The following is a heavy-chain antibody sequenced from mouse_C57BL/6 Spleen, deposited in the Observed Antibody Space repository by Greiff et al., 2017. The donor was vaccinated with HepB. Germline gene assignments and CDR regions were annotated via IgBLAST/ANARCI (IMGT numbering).Heavy chain of an antibody. CDR2: IDPENGDT. D-gene: IGHD2-3*01. CDR1: GFNIKDDY. V-gene: IGHV14-4*01. J-gene: IGHJ3*01. Sequence: VQLQQSGAELVRPGASVKLSCTASGFNIKDDYMHWVKQRPEQGLEWIGWIDPENGDTEYASKFQGKATITADTSSNTAYLQLSSLTSEDTAVYYCTTDGYYVSFAYWGQGTLVTVSA. CDR3: TTDGYYVSFAY.